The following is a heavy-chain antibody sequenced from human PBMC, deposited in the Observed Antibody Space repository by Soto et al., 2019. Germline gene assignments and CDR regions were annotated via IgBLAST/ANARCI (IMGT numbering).Heavy chain of an antibody. CDR2: ISAYNGNT. CDR3: ARDHHNWNSNPHWFDT. J-gene: IGHJ5*02. V-gene: IGHV1-18*01. Sequence: AAVKVSCKASCYTFTSYGISWLRHATGQGLEWMGWISAYNGNTNYAQKLQGRVTMTTDTSTSTAYMELRSLRSDDTAVYYCARDHHNWNSNPHWFDTWGQGTLVTVSS. D-gene: IGHD1-7*01. CDR1: CYTFTSYG.